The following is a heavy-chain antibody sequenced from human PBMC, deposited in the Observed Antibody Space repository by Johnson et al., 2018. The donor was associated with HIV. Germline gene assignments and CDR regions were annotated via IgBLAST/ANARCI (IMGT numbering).Heavy chain of an antibody. V-gene: IGHV3-30-3*01. CDR1: GFTFSNSA. CDR2: ISYDGDNV. J-gene: IGHJ3*02. CDR3: VQGVPNPAGAFDI. Sequence: QVQLVESGGGVVQPGRALRLSCAASGFTFSNSAMHWVRQAPGKGLEWVAVISYDGDNVYYADSVKGRFTISRDNSKNTLYLQMNSLRAEDTAVYYCVQGVPNPAGAFDIWGQGTMVTVSS. D-gene: IGHD6-19*01.